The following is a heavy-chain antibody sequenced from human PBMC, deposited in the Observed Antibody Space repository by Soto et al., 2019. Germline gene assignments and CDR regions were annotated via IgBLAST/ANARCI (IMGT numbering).Heavy chain of an antibody. D-gene: IGHD4-17*01. J-gene: IGHJ6*03. V-gene: IGHV1-69*02. CDR1: GGTFRSYT. CDR2: IIPILGIA. Sequence: SVKVSCKASGGTFRSYTISWVRQAPGQGLEWMGRIIPILGIANYAQKFQGRVTITADKSTSTAYMELSSLRSEDTAVYYFARTPLTDGCYYYYMDVWGKGTTVTVSS. CDR3: ARTPLTDGCYYYYMDV.